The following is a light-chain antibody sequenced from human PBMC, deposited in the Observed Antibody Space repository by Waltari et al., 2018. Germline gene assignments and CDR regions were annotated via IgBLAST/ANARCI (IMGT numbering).Light chain of an antibody. CDR1: SSYVGGYNY. CDR2: EVS. J-gene: IGLJ1*01. V-gene: IGLV2-14*01. Sequence: QSALTQPASVSGSPGQSITISCPGTSSYVGGYNYVPWYQQHPGKAPKLMIYEVSNRPSGVSNRFSGSKSGNTASLTISGLQAEDEADYYCSSYTSSSTLEVFGTGTKVTVL. CDR3: SSYTSSSTLEV.